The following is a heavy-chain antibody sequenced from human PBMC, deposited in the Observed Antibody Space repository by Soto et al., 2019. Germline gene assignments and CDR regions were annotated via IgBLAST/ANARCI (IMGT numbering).Heavy chain of an antibody. J-gene: IGHJ4*02. CDR3: ARGNDFWSGYYPLTD. CDR2: IIPILGIA. D-gene: IGHD3-3*01. CDR1: GGTFSSYT. Sequence: QVQLVQSGAEVKKPGSSVKVSCKASGGTFSSYTISWVRQAPGQGLEWMGRIIPILGIANYAQKFQGRVTINADKSTSTAYMELSSLRSEDTAVYYCARGNDFWSGYYPLTDWGQGTLVTVSS. V-gene: IGHV1-69*02.